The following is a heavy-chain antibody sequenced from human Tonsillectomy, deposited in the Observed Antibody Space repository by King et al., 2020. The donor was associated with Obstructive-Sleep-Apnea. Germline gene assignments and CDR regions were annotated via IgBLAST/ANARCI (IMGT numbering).Heavy chain of an antibody. V-gene: IGHV3-43*01. CDR2: VTWDGSNI. CDR1: GFTFHDHT. Sequence: EVQLVESGGVVVQPGESLRLYGSESGFTFHDHTIHCVRLAPLKGLEWVSLVTWDGSNIYYADYVRGRFTISRDNSKNSLYLQMNSLRTEDTALYYCAKDSDYTIDYWGQGTLVTVSS. D-gene: IGHD5-12*01. J-gene: IGHJ4*02. CDR3: AKDSDYTIDY.